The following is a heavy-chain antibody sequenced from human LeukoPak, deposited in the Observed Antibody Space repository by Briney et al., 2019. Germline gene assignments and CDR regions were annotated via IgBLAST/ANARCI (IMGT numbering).Heavy chain of an antibody. Sequence: GGSLRLSCAASGFPFSSYAMNWVRQSPGKGLEWVSIIIGSSGSTFYADSVKGRFTISRDNSKNTLYLQMNSLRAEDTAVYYCAKGGYDYVEIAYFDYWGQGTLVTVSS. CDR2: IIGSSGST. CDR3: AKGGYDYVEIAYFDY. CDR1: GFPFSSYA. V-gene: IGHV3-23*01. J-gene: IGHJ4*02. D-gene: IGHD5-12*01.